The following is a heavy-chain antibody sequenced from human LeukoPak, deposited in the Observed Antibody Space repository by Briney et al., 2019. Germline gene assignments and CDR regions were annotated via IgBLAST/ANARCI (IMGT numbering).Heavy chain of an antibody. CDR3: ARAWGSSWYSAFDI. Sequence: ASVKVSCKASGYTFTGYYMHWVRQAPGQGLEWMGWINPNSGGTNYAQKFQGWVTMTRDTSISTVYMELSSLRSEDTAVYCCARAWGSSWYSAFDIWGQGTMVTVSS. J-gene: IGHJ3*02. CDR1: GYTFTGYY. D-gene: IGHD6-13*01. V-gene: IGHV1-2*04. CDR2: INPNSGGT.